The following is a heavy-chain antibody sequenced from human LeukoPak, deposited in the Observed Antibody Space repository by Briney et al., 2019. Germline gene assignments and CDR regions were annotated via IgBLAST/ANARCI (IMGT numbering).Heavy chain of an antibody. D-gene: IGHD6-13*01. V-gene: IGHV1-69*05. Sequence: SVKVSCKASGGTFSSYAISWVRQAPGQGLEWMGRIIPIFGTANYAQKFQGRVTITTDESTSTAYMELSSLRSEDTAVYYCVRGVAADGTSLFDASGQGTLVTVSS. CDR2: IIPIFGTA. J-gene: IGHJ5*02. CDR3: VRGVAADGTSLFDA. CDR1: GGTFSSYA.